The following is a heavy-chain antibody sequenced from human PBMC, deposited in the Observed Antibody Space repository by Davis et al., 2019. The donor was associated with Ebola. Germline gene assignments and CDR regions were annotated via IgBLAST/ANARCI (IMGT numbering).Heavy chain of an antibody. V-gene: IGHV4-59*08. CDR1: GGSISSYY. CDR3: ARLNGMNWFDP. CDR2: IYYSGST. D-gene: IGHD2-8*01. J-gene: IGHJ5*02. Sequence: MPSETLSLTCTVSGGSISSYYWSWIRQPPGKGLEWIGYIYYSGSTNYNPSLKSRVTISVDTSKNQFSLKLSSVTAADTAVYYCARLNGMNWFDPWGQGTLVTVSS.